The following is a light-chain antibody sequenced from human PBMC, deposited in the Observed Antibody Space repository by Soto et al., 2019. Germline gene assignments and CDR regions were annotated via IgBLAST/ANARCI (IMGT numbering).Light chain of an antibody. J-gene: IGLJ1*01. CDR3: SSYTSRSSSTYV. CDR1: SSDVGGYNY. V-gene: IGLV2-14*01. Sequence: QSALTQPASVSGSPGQSITISFTGTSSDVGGYNYVSWYQQHPGKAPKLMIYDVSNRPSGVSNRISGSKSGNTANITITKLQVEDEADYYCSSYTSRSSSTYVFGTGTKVTVL. CDR2: DVS.